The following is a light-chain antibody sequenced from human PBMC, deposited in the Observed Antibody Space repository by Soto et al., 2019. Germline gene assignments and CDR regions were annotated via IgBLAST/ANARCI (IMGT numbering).Light chain of an antibody. CDR1: QSVSSNY. J-gene: IGKJ1*01. CDR2: GAS. CDR3: QQYGDLPWT. V-gene: IGKV3-20*01. Sequence: ALTQSPGTLSSSPGERATLSCRASQSVSSNYLAWYQQKPGQAPRLLIYGASSRTTGIPDRFSGSGSGTDFTLTIDRLESEDFAVYFCQQYGDLPWTFGQGTKVDIK.